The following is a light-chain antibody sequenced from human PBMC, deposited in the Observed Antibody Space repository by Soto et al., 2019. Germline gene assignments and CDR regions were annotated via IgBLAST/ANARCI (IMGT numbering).Light chain of an antibody. CDR1: QSVSSN. CDR2: GAS. J-gene: IGKJ4*01. V-gene: IGKV3D-15*03. CDR3: QQYNDWPLT. Sequence: EIVMTQSPVTLSVSPGERATRSCRASQSVSSNLAWYQKKPGQAPRLLIDGASIRATGIPARFSGSGSGTEFTRTISILQSEDFAVYYCQQYNDWPLTFGGGNKVEIQ.